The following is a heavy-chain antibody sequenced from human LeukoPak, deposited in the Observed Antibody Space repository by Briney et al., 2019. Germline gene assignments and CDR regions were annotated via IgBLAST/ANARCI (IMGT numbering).Heavy chain of an antibody. CDR1: GFTFSSYV. J-gene: IGHJ3*02. D-gene: IGHD1-26*01. Sequence: GGSLRLSCAASGFTFSSYVMSWVRQAPGKGLEWVSAISDSGGSTYYADSVKGRFTISRDNAKNSLSLQMNSLRAEDTAVYYCARGRQNSGSYSDAFDIWGQGTVVTVSS. CDR3: ARGRQNSGSYSDAFDI. V-gene: IGHV3-23*01. CDR2: ISDSGGST.